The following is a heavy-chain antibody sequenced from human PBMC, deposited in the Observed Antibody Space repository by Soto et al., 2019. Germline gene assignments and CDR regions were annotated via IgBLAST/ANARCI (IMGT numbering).Heavy chain of an antibody. CDR1: GYTFTNYG. D-gene: IGHD3-22*01. V-gene: IGHV1-18*01. J-gene: IGHJ4*02. CDR2: ISAYNGNT. Sequence: QVQLVQSGAEVKKPGASVKLSCKASGYTFTNYGISWVRQAPGQGLEWMGWISAYNGNTNYAQKLQGRGTMTTDTSTSTAYIELRSLRSDDTAVYYCARDYYDSSRHQIHWGQGTLVTVSS. CDR3: ARDYYDSSRHQIH.